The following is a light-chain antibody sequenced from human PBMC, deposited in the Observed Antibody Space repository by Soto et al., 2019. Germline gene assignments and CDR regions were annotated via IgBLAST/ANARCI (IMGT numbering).Light chain of an antibody. CDR2: SAS. CDR3: QQLNIYPLT. V-gene: IGKV1-9*01. J-gene: IGKJ3*01. Sequence: DIQMTQSPSTLSASVGDRVTITCRASQDIVNWLAWYQHKPGKAPKLLIDSASTLQSGVPSRFSGSGSGTEFTLTINSLQPEDFATYYCQQLNIYPLTFGPGTKVDIK. CDR1: QDIVNW.